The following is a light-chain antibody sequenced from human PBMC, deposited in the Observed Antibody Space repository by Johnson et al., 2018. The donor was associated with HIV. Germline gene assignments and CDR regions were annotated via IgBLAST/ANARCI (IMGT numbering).Light chain of an antibody. CDR2: DNN. Sequence: QSVLTQPPSVSAAPGQKVTISCSGSSSNIGNNYVSWYQQLPGTAPKLLIYDNNKRPSGIPDRFSGSKSGTSATLGITGLQTGDEADYYCGTWDSSLIAGPYVFGTGTKVTVL. CDR1: SSNIGNNY. CDR3: GTWDSSLIAGPYV. V-gene: IGLV1-51*01. J-gene: IGLJ1*01.